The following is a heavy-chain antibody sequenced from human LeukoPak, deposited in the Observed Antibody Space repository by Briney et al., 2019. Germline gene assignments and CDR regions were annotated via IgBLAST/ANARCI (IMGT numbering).Heavy chain of an antibody. CDR3: TADAGGGCWAD. J-gene: IGHJ4*02. V-gene: IGHV3-15*01. Sequence: AGSLRLSCEASGFTFSNALMTWVRQAPGKGLEWLGRIKSKTDGGTTDYAAPVRGRFSSSRDDSKNTVYLQMNSLKTDDTAVYYCTADAGGGCWADWGQGTPVTVYS. CDR2: IKSKTDGGTT. D-gene: IGHD3-16*01. CDR1: GFTFSNAL.